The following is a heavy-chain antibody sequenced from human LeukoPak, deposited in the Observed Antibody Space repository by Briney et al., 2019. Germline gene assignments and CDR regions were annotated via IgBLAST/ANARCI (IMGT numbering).Heavy chain of an antibody. CDR1: GFTFSSYG. D-gene: IGHD1-26*01. J-gene: IGHJ4*02. V-gene: IGHV3-33*01. CDR3: ARDIEVGATEYYFDY. CDR2: IWYDGSNK. Sequence: GGSLRLSCAASGFTFSSYGMHWVRQAPDKGLEWVAVIWYDGSNKYYADSVKGRFTISRDNSKNTLYLQMNSLRAEDTAVYYCARDIEVGATEYYFDYWGQGTLVTVSS.